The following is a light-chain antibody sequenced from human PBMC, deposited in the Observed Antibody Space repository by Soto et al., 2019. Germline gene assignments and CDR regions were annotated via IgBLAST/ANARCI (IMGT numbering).Light chain of an antibody. CDR1: QSVSSD. CDR3: QQYYSIPY. V-gene: IGKV3-15*01. J-gene: IGKJ3*01. CDR2: GAS. Sequence: EIVMTQSPATLSVSPGERATLSCRASQSVSSDLAWYHQKPGQAPRLLIYGASTRATGIPARFSGSGSGTEFTLTISSLQAEDVAVYYCQQYYSIPYFGPGTKVDIK.